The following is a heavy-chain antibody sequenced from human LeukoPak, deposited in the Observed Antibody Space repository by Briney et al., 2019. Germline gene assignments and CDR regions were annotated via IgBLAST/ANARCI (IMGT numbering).Heavy chain of an antibody. CDR3: ARDNSHSNIYSTRGNAFDI. V-gene: IGHV3-23*01. Sequence: PGGSLRLSCAASGFTFSSYAMSWVRQAPGKGLEWVSAISGSGGSTYYADSVKGRFTISRDNSKNTLYLQMSSLRAEDTAVYYCARDNSHSNIYSTRGNAFDIWGRGTMVSVCS. D-gene: IGHD2-15*01. CDR1: GFTFSSYA. J-gene: IGHJ3*02. CDR2: ISGSGGST.